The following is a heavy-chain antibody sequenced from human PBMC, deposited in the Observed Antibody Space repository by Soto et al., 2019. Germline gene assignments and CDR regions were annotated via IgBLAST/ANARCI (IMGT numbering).Heavy chain of an antibody. D-gene: IGHD5-12*01. J-gene: IGHJ4*02. CDR1: GFAVSNNY. V-gene: IGHV3-53*01. CDR3: ARARDGYNFLYEPT. CDR2: SYSGGST. Sequence: GGSLRLSCVASGFAVSNNYMSWVRQAPGKGLEWVSVSYSGGSTDYADSVKGRFTISRDNSKNTLYLQMNSLRADDTAVYYCARARDGYNFLYEPTWGQGTLVTVSS.